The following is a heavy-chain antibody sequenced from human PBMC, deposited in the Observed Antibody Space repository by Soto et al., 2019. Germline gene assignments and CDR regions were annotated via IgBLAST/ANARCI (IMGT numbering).Heavy chain of an antibody. Sequence: GGSLRLSCAASGFTFSSYGIHWVRQAPGKGLEWVAVISYDGSNEYYADSVKGRFTISRDNSKNTLYLQMNSLRAEDTAVYYCAKAGLAATIMSHLDYWGQGALVTVSS. V-gene: IGHV3-30*18. CDR3: AKAGLAATIMSHLDY. CDR1: GFTFSSYG. J-gene: IGHJ4*02. CDR2: ISYDGSNE. D-gene: IGHD5-12*01.